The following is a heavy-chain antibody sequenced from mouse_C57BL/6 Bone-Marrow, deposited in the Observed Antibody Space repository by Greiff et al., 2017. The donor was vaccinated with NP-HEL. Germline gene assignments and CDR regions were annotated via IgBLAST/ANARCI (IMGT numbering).Heavy chain of an antibody. J-gene: IGHJ1*03. CDR2: INPNNGGT. CDR3: ARRRMAYDYVPFYGYFDV. D-gene: IGHD2-4*01. CDR1: GYTFTDYN. Sequence: EVQLQQSGPELVKPGASVKIPCKASGYTFTDYNMDWVKQSHGKSLEWIGDINPNNGGTNYNQKFKGKATLTVDKSSSTAYMELRSLTSEDTAVYYCARRRMAYDYVPFYGYFDVWGTGTTVTVSS. V-gene: IGHV1-18*01.